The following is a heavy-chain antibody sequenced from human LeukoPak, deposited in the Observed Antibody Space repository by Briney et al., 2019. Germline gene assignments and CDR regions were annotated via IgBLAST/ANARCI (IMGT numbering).Heavy chain of an antibody. J-gene: IGHJ4*02. V-gene: IGHV3-23*01. CDR3: AKETFYYGSGSFMGY. Sequence: GGSLRLSCAASGFTFSSYAMSWVRQAPGKGLEWVXGISGSGGNTYYADSVKGRFTVSRDNSKNTLYLQMNSLRAEDTAVYYCAKETFYYGSGSFMGYWGQGTLVTVSS. CDR2: ISGSGGNT. D-gene: IGHD3-10*01. CDR1: GFTFSSYA.